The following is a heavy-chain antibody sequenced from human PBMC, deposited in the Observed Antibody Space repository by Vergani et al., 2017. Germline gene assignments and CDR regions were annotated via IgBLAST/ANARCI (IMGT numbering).Heavy chain of an antibody. CDR3: ARGYGVFSTLTGNDAFDI. D-gene: IGHD7-27*01. J-gene: IGHJ3*02. Sequence: QVQLVQSGAEVKKPGSSVKVSCKASGGTFSSYAISWVRQAPGQGLEWMGRIIPILGIANYAQKFQGRVTITADKSTSTAYMELSSLRSEDTAGYYCARGYGVFSTLTGNDAFDIWGQGTMVTVSS. V-gene: IGHV1-69*04. CDR1: GGTFSSYA. CDR2: IIPILGIA.